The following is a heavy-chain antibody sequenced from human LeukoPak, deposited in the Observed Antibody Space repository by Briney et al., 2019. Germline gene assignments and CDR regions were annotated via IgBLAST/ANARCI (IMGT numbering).Heavy chain of an antibody. V-gene: IGHV3-30*18. CDR1: GFTFSSYG. CDR2: ISFDANNI. J-gene: IGHJ6*02. Sequence: GGSLRLSCAASGFTFSSYGMHWVRQAPGRGLEWVAVISFDANNIYYADSVKGRFTISRDNSKNTLYLQMNSLRAEDTAVYYCAKDLVAAAGPYYYGMDVWGQGTTVTVSS. CDR3: AKDLVAAAGPYYYGMDV. D-gene: IGHD6-13*01.